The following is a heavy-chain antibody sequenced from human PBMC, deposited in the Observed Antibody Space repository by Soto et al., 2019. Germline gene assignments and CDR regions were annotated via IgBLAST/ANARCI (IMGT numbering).Heavy chain of an antibody. Sequence: QVQLVQSGAEVKKPGSSVKVPCKASGGTFSSYAISWVRQAPGQGLEWMGGIIPIFGTANYAQKFQGRVTITADESTSTAYMELSSLRSEDTAVYYCATRLGGNSGGNYYYGMDVWGQGTTVTVSS. J-gene: IGHJ6*02. V-gene: IGHV1-69*12. CDR3: ATRLGGNSGGNYYYGMDV. D-gene: IGHD2-21*02. CDR2: IIPIFGTA. CDR1: GGTFSSYA.